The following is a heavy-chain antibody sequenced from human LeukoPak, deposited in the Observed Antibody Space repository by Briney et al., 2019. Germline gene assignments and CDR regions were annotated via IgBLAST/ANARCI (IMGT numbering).Heavy chain of an antibody. V-gene: IGHV4-34*01. CDR3: ARAHYYDSRGGAFDI. Sequence: SETLSLTCAVYGGSFSGYSWTWIRQPPGKGLEWIGYIYHSESTYYNPSLKSRVTISVDRSKNQFSLKLSSVTAADPAVYYCARAHYYDSRGGAFDIWGQGTMVTVSS. J-gene: IGHJ3*02. CDR2: IYHSEST. D-gene: IGHD3-22*01. CDR1: GGSFSGYS.